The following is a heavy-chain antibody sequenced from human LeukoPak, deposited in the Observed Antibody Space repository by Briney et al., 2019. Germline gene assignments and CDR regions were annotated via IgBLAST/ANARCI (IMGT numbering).Heavy chain of an antibody. CDR2: ISAYTGKT. V-gene: IGHV1-18*01. Sequence: ASVKVSCKASGYTFTNYGITWVRQASGQGIEWMGWISAYTGKTNSAQKLQGRVTMTTDTSTSTGYMELRSLRSDDTAVYYCARGDGYCSGGSCMIFDYWGQGTLVTVSS. D-gene: IGHD2-15*01. J-gene: IGHJ4*02. CDR3: ARGDGYCSGGSCMIFDY. CDR1: GYTFTNYG.